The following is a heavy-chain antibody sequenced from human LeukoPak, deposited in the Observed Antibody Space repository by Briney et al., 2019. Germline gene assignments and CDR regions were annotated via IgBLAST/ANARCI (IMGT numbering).Heavy chain of an antibody. CDR1: GFTFSDYR. V-gene: IGHV3-21*06. CDR2: ISSTRTYI. Sequence: KPGGSLRLSCAASGFTFSDYRMHWVRQAPGKGLEWVSFISSTRTYIYYADSVKGRFTISRDNAKNSLYLLMNSLRADDTAVYYCVRPHCSSPSCPTLWGQGTLVTVSS. D-gene: IGHD2-2*01. J-gene: IGHJ4*02. CDR3: VRPHCSSPSCPTL.